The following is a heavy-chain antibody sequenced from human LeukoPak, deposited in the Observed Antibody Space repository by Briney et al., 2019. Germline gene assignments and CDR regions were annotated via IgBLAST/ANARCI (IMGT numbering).Heavy chain of an antibody. D-gene: IGHD2-2*01. V-gene: IGHV4-59*05. CDR2: IYYTGST. J-gene: IGHJ4*02. CDR1: GGSISTYY. Sequence: SETLSLTCSVSGGSISTYYWSWIRQPPGKGLEWVVSIYYTGSTYYNPSLKSRVTISVDTSKNQFSLKLSSVTAADTAVYYCAIGRGVVVVPAAPFDYWGQGTLVTVSS. CDR3: AIGRGVVVVPAAPFDY.